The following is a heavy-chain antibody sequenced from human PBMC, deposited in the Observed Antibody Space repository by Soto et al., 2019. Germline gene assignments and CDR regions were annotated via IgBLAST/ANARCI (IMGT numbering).Heavy chain of an antibody. J-gene: IGHJ1*01. CDR3: ARHTRSIAVAAPFQH. CDR1: GFTFSSYW. Sequence: GGSLRLSCAASGFTFSSYWMSWVRQAPGKGLEWVANIKQDGSEKYYVDSVKGRFTISRDNAKNSLYLQMNSLRAEDTAVYYCARHTRSIAVAAPFQHWGQGTLVTVSS. D-gene: IGHD6-19*01. V-gene: IGHV3-7*01. CDR2: IKQDGSEK.